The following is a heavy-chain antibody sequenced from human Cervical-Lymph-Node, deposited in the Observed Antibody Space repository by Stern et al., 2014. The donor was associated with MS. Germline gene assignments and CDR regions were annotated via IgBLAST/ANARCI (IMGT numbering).Heavy chain of an antibody. CDR3: TRGGNSGYSDY. CDR1: GGPIIYSNW. Sequence: QVQLQESGPGLVKPSGTLSLTCVVSGGPIIYSNWWSWVRQSPGKGLEWIGEMYHGGSPNYNPSFKSRVTLSVDKSKNQFSLKLTSVTAADTAVYYCTRGGNSGYSDYWGQGALVTVSS. D-gene: IGHD5-12*01. J-gene: IGHJ4*02. CDR2: MYHGGSP. V-gene: IGHV4-4*02.